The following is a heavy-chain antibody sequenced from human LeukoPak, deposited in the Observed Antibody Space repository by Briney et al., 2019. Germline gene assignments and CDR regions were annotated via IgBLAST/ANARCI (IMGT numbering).Heavy chain of an antibody. Sequence: PGGSLRLSCGASGFTVSSNYMSWVRQAPGKGLEWVSVIYSGGSTYYADSVKGRFTISRDNSKNTLYLQMNSLRAEDTAVYYCATTGYSGYDPPPTFDYWGQGTLVTVSS. CDR2: IYSGGST. CDR3: ATTGYSGYDPPPTFDY. CDR1: GFTVSSNY. D-gene: IGHD5-12*01. V-gene: IGHV3-53*05. J-gene: IGHJ4*02.